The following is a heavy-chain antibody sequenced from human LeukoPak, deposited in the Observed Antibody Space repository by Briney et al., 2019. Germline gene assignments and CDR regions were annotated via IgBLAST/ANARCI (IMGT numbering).Heavy chain of an antibody. Sequence: SETLSLTCTVSGGSISSYYWSWIRQPPGKGLEWIGYIYYSGSTNYNPSLKSRVTISVDTSKNQFSLKLSSVTAADTAMYYCARVKMVSDYLDYWGQGTLVTVSS. CDR1: GGSISSYY. V-gene: IGHV4-59*08. D-gene: IGHD2-8*01. CDR3: ARVKMVSDYLDY. J-gene: IGHJ4*02. CDR2: IYYSGST.